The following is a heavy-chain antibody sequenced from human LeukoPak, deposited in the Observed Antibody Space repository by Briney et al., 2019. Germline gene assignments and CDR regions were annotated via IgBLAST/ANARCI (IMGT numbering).Heavy chain of an antibody. V-gene: IGHV4-61*02. Sequence: SQTLSLTCTVSGCSISSGRYNWSWIRQPAGKGLEWIGRIYTSGSTNYNPSLKSRVTILVDNSKSQFSLKLSSVNAADTPVYYCARQSAHYDLLTGFDYWGQGTLVTVSS. CDR1: GCSISSGRYN. CDR2: IYTSGST. CDR3: ARQSAHYDLLTGFDY. J-gene: IGHJ4*02. D-gene: IGHD3-9*01.